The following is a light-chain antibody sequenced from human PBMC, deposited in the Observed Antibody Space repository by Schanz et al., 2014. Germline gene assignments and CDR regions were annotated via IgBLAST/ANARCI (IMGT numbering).Light chain of an antibody. CDR3: LQHHSYPPT. J-gene: IGKJ1*01. CDR1: QSISNY. Sequence: DIQMTQSPSSLSASVGDRVTITCRASQSISNYLNWYQQRPGKAPKLLIYATSTLQSGVQSRFSGSGSGTDFTLTISSLQPEDFATYYCLQHHSYPPTFGQGTKVEVK. V-gene: IGKV1-39*01. CDR2: ATS.